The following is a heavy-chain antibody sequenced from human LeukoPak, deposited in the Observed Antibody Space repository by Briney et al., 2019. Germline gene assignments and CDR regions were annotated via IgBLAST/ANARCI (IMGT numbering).Heavy chain of an antibody. Sequence: GGSLRLSCAPSGLTFSSYSMNWVRQAPGKGLEWVSSINTSSNYIYYADSVKARFTISRDNAENSLYLRMNSMRAEDTAVYYCARVKGTGFDVWGQGTMVTVSS. CDR3: ARVKGTGFDV. D-gene: IGHD2-8*02. CDR2: INTSSNYI. J-gene: IGHJ3*01. V-gene: IGHV3-21*01. CDR1: GLTFSSYS.